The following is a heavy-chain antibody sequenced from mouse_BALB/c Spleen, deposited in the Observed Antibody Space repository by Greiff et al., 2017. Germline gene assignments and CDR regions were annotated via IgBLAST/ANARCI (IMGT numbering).Heavy chain of an antibody. CDR3: ARFGNDWYFDV. V-gene: IGHV5-6-5*01. J-gene: IGHJ1*01. Sequence: EVKLKESGGGLVKPGGSLKLSCAASGFTFSSYAMSWVRQTPEKRLEWVASISSGGSTYYPDSVKGRFTISRDNARNILYLQMSSLRSEDTAMYYCARFGNDWYFDVWGAGTTVTVSS. CDR1: GFTFSSYA. D-gene: IGHD2-1*01. CDR2: ISSGGST.